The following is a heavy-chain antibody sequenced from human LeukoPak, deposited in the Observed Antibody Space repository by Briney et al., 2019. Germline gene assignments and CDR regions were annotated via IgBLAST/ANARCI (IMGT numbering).Heavy chain of an antibody. V-gene: IGHV3-7*01. CDR1: GFTFSSYW. CDR2: IKQDGSEK. CDR3: ARSKGNLIRPTPGKLWFGGNWFDP. D-gene: IGHD3-10*01. J-gene: IGHJ5*02. Sequence: QPGGSLRLSCAASGFTFSSYWMSWVRQAPGKGLEWVANIKQDGSEKYYVDSVKGRFTISRDNAKNSLYLQMNSLRAEDTAVYYCARSKGNLIRPTPGKLWFGGNWFDPWGQGTLVTVSS.